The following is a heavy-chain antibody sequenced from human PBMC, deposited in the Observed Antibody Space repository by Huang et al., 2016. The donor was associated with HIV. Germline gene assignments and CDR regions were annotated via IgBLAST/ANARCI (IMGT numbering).Heavy chain of an antibody. CDR2: IYYSGST. J-gene: IGHJ3*02. CDR3: ARLGWSGTMRDAFDI. D-gene: IGHD1-1*01. V-gene: IGHV4-30-4*08. CDR1: GGSISSGGYY. Sequence: QVQLQESGPGLVKPSQTLSLTCTVSGGSISSGGYYWSWIRQPPGKGLEWSGYIYYSGSTYYNPSLKSRVTISVDTSKNQFSLKLSSVTAADTAVYYCARLGWSGTMRDAFDIWGQGTMVTVSS.